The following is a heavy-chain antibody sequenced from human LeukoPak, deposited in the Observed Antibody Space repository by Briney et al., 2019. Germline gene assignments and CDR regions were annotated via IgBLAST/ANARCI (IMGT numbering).Heavy chain of an antibody. CDR1: GGSISSYY. CDR2: IYYSGST. Sequence: SETLSLTCTVSGGSISSYYWSWIRQPPGKGLGWIGYIYYSGSTNYNPSLKSRVTISVDTSKNQFSLKLSSVTAADTAVYYCARTGYSSSWYGGPYYFDYWGQGTLVTVSS. J-gene: IGHJ4*02. CDR3: ARTGYSSSWYGGPYYFDY. V-gene: IGHV4-59*08. D-gene: IGHD6-13*01.